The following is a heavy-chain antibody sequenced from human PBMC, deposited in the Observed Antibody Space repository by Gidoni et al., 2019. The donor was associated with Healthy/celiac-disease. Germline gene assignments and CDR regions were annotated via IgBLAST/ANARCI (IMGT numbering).Heavy chain of an antibody. CDR1: GGSISSSSYY. CDR3: ATILYSSDSPYYYGMDV. V-gene: IGHV4-39*01. J-gene: IGHJ6*02. Sequence: QLQLQESGPGLVKPSETLSLTCTVSGGSISSSSYYWGWIRQPPGKGLEWIGSIYYSGSTYYNPSLKSRVTISVDTSKNQFSLKLSSVTAADTAVYYCATILYSSDSPYYYGMDVWGQGTTVTVSS. CDR2: IYYSGST. D-gene: IGHD6-19*01.